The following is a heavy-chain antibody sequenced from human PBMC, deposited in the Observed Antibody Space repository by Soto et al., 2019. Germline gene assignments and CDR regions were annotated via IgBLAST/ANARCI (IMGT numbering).Heavy chain of an antibody. CDR1: GFSLATDGEG. V-gene: IGHV2-5*02. CDR2: IYWDDDE. Sequence: QITLKESGPTLVKPTQTLTLTCSFSGFSLATDGEGVGRVRQSPGEALEWLALIYWDDDERYSPSLKTRLTITKDISKNEVVLIMTNMEPVDTGTYFCAHSRNLITEDAQVGDFDYWGQG. CDR3: AHSRNLITEDAQVGDFDY. D-gene: IGHD1-26*01. J-gene: IGHJ4*02.